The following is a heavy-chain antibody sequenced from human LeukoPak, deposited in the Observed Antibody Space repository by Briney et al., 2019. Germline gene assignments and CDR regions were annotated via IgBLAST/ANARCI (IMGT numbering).Heavy chain of an antibody. J-gene: IGHJ4*02. Sequence: PGGSLRPSCAASGFTFDDYGMSWVRQAPGKGLEWVSGINWNGGSTSYTDSVKGRFTISRDNAKNTLYLQMNSLRAEDTAVYYCAQDHSVLWFGEFSYFDYWGQGTLVTVSS. CDR1: GFTFDDYG. CDR3: AQDHSVLWFGEFSYFDY. CDR2: INWNGGST. D-gene: IGHD3-10*01. V-gene: IGHV3-20*04.